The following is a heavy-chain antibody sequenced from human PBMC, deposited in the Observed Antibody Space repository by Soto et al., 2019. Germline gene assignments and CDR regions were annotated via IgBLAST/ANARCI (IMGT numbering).Heavy chain of an antibody. Sequence: PSETLSLTCAVYGGSFSGYYWSWIRQPPGKGLEWIGEINHSGSTNYNPSLKSRVTISVDTSKNQFSLKLSSVTAADTAVYYCAGQSYCSSTGCYRAFDIWGQGTTVTVSS. V-gene: IGHV4-34*01. CDR3: AGQSYCSSTGCYRAFDI. D-gene: IGHD2-2*01. CDR2: INHSGST. J-gene: IGHJ3*02. CDR1: GGSFSGYY.